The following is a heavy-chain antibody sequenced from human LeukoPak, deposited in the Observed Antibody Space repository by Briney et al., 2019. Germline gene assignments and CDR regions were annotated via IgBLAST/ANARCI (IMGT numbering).Heavy chain of an antibody. CDR2: IWYDGSNK. CDR1: GFTFSSYG. CDR3: ARESVLLWFREVERGYYFDY. D-gene: IGHD3-10*01. V-gene: IGHV3-33*01. J-gene: IGHJ4*02. Sequence: PGRSLRLSCAASGFTFSSYGMHWVRQAPGKGLEWVAVIWYDGSNKYYADSVKGRFTISRDNSKNTLYLQMNGLRAEDTAVYYCARESVLLWFREVERGYYFDYWGQGTLVTVSS.